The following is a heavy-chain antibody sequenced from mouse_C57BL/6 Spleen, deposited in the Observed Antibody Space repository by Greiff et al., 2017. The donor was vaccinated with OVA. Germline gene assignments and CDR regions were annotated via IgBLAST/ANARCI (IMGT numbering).Heavy chain of an antibody. D-gene: IGHD1-1*01. CDR2: IHHSDSDT. J-gene: IGHJ3*01. V-gene: IGHV1-74*01. CDR3: AMREDYGSAWFAY. Sequence: QVQLQQPGAELVKPGASVKLSCKASGYTFTSYWMHWVKQRPGQGLEWIGRIHHSDSDTNYNQKFKGKATLTVDKSSSTAYMQRSSLTSEDAAVYYCAMREDYGSAWFAYWGQGTLVTVSA. CDR1: GYTFTSYW.